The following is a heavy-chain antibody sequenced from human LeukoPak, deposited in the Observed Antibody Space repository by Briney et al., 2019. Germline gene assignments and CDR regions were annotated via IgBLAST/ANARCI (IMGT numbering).Heavy chain of an antibody. Sequence: GGSLRLSCAASGFTFDSYAMSWVHQGPGKGLEWVSAISSGGGTAYYADSVKGRFTISRDNSKNTLDLQMTSLRVDDTAVYYCAKDFLYYDTSGRYSAPYDAFDMWGQGTMVTVSS. V-gene: IGHV3-23*01. D-gene: IGHD3-22*01. CDR3: AKDFLYYDTSGRYSAPYDAFDM. CDR1: GFTFDSYA. CDR2: ISSGGGTA. J-gene: IGHJ3*02.